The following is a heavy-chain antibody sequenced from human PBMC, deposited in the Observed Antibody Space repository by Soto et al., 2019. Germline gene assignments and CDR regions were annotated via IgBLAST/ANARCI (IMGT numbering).Heavy chain of an antibody. CDR3: VRGDIVLVPAAIKGAYYYYGMDV. D-gene: IGHD2-2*01. Sequence: VASVKVSCKASGYTFTGYYMHWVRPAPGQGLEWMGWNNPNNGGTNYAQKIQGWVTMTRDTSISTAYMELSRLRSDDTAVYYCVRGDIVLVPAAIKGAYYYYGMDVWGQGTTVTVSS. CDR1: GYTFTGYY. J-gene: IGHJ6*02. CDR2: NNPNNGGT. V-gene: IGHV1-2*04.